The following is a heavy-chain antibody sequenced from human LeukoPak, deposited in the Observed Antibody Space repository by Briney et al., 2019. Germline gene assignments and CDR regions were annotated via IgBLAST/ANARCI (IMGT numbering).Heavy chain of an antibody. Sequence: GGSLRLSCAASGFTFSVYTMTWVRQAPGKGLEWISYISRSFDIFYADSVKGRFTISRDNAKNSLYLQMNSLRAEDTAVYYCARDFTSAYTIDYWGQGTLVTVSS. CDR3: ARDFTSAYTIDY. D-gene: IGHD2-2*02. J-gene: IGHJ4*02. V-gene: IGHV3-69-1*01. CDR1: GFTFSVYT. CDR2: ISRSFDI.